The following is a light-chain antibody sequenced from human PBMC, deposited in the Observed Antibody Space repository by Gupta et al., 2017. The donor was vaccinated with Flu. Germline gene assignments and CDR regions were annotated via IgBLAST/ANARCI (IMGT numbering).Light chain of an antibody. CDR1: SSDVGGYDL. CDR3: GSYAGTTSNVV. V-gene: IGLV2-23*02. Sequence: QSALTQPASVSGSPGPSITISCIGSSSDVGGYDLVSWYQPHPGKAPKLMIYDVTKRPSGVADRFSGSKSGNTASLTLSGLQAEEEADYYCGSYAGTTSNVVFGGGTKLTVL. J-gene: IGLJ2*01. CDR2: DVT.